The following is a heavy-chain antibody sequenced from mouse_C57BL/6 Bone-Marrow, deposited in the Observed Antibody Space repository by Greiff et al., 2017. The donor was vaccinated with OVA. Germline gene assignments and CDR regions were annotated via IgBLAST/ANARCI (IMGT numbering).Heavy chain of an antibody. Sequence: VKLVEPGAELVKPGASVKLSCKASGYTFTSYWMHWVKQRPGRGLEWIGMIHPNSGSTNYNEKFKSKATLTVDKSSSTAYMQLSSLTSEDSAVYYCARWFIPEAMDYWGQGTSVTVSS. V-gene: IGHV1-64*01. CDR3: ARWFIPEAMDY. D-gene: IGHD1-1*01. CDR2: IHPNSGST. CDR1: GYTFTSYW. J-gene: IGHJ4*01.